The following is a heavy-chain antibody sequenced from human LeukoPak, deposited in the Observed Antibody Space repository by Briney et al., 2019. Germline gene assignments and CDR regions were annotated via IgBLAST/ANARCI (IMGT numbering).Heavy chain of an antibody. CDR2: IKQDGSEK. J-gene: IGHJ6*03. D-gene: IGHD6-19*01. CDR3: ARVSSSGWDYYYYYYMDV. V-gene: IGHV3-7*01. CDR1: GFIFTSYW. Sequence: GGSLRLSCAASGFIFTSYWMRWVRQAPGKGLEWVANIKQDGSEKYYVDSVKGRFTISRDNAKNSLYLQKNSLRADDTAVYYCARVSSSGWDYYYYYYMDVWGKGTTVTVSS.